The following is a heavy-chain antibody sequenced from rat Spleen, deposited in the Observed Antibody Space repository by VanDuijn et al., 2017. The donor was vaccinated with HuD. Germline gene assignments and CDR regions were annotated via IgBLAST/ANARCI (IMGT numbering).Heavy chain of an antibody. CDR1: GFTFSDYY. D-gene: IGHD1-2*01. CDR2: ISYDGSST. CDR3: SRQGCYSSYRCYFDY. J-gene: IGHJ2*01. Sequence: EVQLVESDGGLVQPGRSLKLSCAASGFTFSDYYMAWVRQAPTKGLEWVATISYDGSSTYYRDSVKGRFTISRDNTKSTLYLQMDSLRSEDTATYYCSRQGCYSSYRCYFDYWGQGVMVTVSS. V-gene: IGHV5-29*01.